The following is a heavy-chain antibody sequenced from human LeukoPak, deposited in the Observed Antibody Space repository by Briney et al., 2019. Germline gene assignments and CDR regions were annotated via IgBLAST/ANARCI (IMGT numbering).Heavy chain of an antibody. CDR2: ISSSSSYI. D-gene: IGHD5-24*01. Sequence: GGSLRLSCAASGFTFSSYSMNWVRQAPGKGLEWVSSISSSSSYIYYADSVKGRFTISRDNAKNSLYLQMNSLRAEDTAVYYCARGMRRSPRGMMATDWGQGTLVTVSS. CDR1: GFTFSSYS. CDR3: ARGMRRSPRGMMATD. J-gene: IGHJ4*02. V-gene: IGHV3-21*01.